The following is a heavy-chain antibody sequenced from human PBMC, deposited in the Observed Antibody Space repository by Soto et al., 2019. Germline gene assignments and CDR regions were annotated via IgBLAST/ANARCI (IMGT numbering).Heavy chain of an antibody. Sequence: VASVKVSCKASGGTFSSYAISWVRQAPGQGLEWMGGIIPIFGTANHAQKFQGRVTITADKSTSTAYMELSSLRSEDTAVYYCARDGPGAARPWSLDYWGQGTLVTVSS. CDR3: ARDGPGAARPWSLDY. J-gene: IGHJ4*02. CDR1: GGTFSSYA. CDR2: IIPIFGTA. D-gene: IGHD6-6*01. V-gene: IGHV1-69*06.